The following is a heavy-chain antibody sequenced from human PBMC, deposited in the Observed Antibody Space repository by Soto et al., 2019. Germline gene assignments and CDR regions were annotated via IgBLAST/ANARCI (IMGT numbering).Heavy chain of an antibody. CDR3: AREGGNLNWFDP. CDR2: ISSSSTI. J-gene: IGHJ5*02. V-gene: IGHV3-48*02. CDR1: GFTSSSYS. D-gene: IGHD1-26*01. Sequence: PGGSLSLSCAASGFTSSSYSMNWVRQAPGKGLEWVSYISSSSTIYYADSVKGRFTISRDNAKNSLYLQMNSLRDEVTAVYYCAREGGNLNWFDPWGQGTLVTVSS.